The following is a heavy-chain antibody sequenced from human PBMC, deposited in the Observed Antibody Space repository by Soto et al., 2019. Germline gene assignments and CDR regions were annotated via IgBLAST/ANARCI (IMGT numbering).Heavy chain of an antibody. J-gene: IGHJ6*04. CDR2: ISAYNGNT. V-gene: IGHV1-18*01. Sequence: QVQLVQSGAEVKKPGASVKVSCKASGYTVTSYGISWVRQAPGQWLEWMGWISAYNGNTNYAQKLQGRVTMTTDTSTNTAYMDLRSLRSDDTAVYYCTRDYYESLPGYDIYGMDVCGKGTTVTVSS. D-gene: IGHD3-9*01. CDR1: GYTVTSYG. CDR3: TRDYYESLPGYDIYGMDV.